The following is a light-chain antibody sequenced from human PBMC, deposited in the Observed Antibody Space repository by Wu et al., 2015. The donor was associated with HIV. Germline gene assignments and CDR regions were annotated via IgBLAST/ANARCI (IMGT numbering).Light chain of an antibody. CDR3: QXYYSTQWT. V-gene: IGKV1-NL1*01. J-gene: IGKJ1*01. CDR2: GAS. CDR1: QDVTNS. Sequence: DIQMTQSPSSLSASVGDRVTITCRASQDVTNSLAWYQQKPGKAPKILLYGASTLEDGVPSRFSGSGSGTEYTLTISSLQPEDFATYFCQXYYSTQWTFGQGTKVEIK.